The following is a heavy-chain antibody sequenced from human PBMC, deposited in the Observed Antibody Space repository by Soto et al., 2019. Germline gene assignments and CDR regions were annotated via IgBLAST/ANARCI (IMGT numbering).Heavy chain of an antibody. CDR2: ISAYNCNT. CDR1: GYTFTNFG. CDR3: ARGGTPIDC. V-gene: IGHV1-18*01. J-gene: IGHJ4*02. D-gene: IGHD3-16*01. Sequence: QVQLVQSGAEVKKPGASVKVSCKASGYTFTNFGISWVRQAPTQELEWMGWISAYNCNTNYAQNFQGRVTMTTHTATRTAYMERRRLRSDDTAGYDCARGGTPIDCWGQGTLVTVSS.